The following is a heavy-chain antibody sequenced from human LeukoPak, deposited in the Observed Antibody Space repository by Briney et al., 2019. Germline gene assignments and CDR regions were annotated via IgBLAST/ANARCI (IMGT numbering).Heavy chain of an antibody. V-gene: IGHV1-2*02. CDR3: ARDAGDNWFDP. CDR2: INHNSGGT. D-gene: IGHD3-10*01. Sequence: ASVKVSCKASMYTFTDYYMHWVRQAPGQGLEWVGWINHNSGGTKYAQKFQGRVTMTRDTSITTVYMELSSLTSDDTAVYYCARDAGDNWFDPWGQGTLVTVSS. J-gene: IGHJ5*02. CDR1: MYTFTDYY.